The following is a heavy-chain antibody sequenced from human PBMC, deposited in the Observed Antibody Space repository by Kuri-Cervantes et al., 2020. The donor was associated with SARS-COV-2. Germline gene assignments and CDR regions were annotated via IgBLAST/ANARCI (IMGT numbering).Heavy chain of an antibody. V-gene: IGHV3-7*01. D-gene: IGHD3-9*01. J-gene: IGHJ4*02. CDR2: INQDGSEK. CDR1: GFTFSSSW. CDR3: GRVSDDTGHYRPFDY. Sequence: GGSLRLPCAASGFTFSSSWMTWVRQAPGKGLECVAKINQDGSEKYHVDSVKGRFTISRDNTKNSLFLQMNSLRAEDTAVYYCGRVSDDTGHYRPFDYWGQGTVVTVSS.